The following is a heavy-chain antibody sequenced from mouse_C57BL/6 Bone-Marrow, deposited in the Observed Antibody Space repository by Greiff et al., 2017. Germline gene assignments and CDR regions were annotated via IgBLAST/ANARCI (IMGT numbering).Heavy chain of an antibody. CDR2: INPSSGYT. Sequence: QVHVKQSGAELARPGASVKMSCKASGYTFTSYTMHWVKQRPGQGLEWIGYINPSSGYTKYNQKFKDKATLTADKSSSTAYMQLSSLTSEDSAVYYCARSTYGDYWGQGTTLTVSS. CDR1: GYTFTSYT. J-gene: IGHJ2*01. D-gene: IGHD1-1*01. V-gene: IGHV1-4*01. CDR3: ARSTYGDY.